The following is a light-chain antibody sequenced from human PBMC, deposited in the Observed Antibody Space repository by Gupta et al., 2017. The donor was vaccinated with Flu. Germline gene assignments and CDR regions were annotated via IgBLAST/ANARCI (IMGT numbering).Light chain of an antibody. J-gene: IGLJ3*02. CDR2: GNS. CDR1: SSNIGAGYY. CDR3: QSYESSNSGSV. Sequence: QSVLTPPPAVSGAPVPRATISCTGSSSNIGAGYYVHWYQQLPGTAPKLLIYGNSNRPSGVPDRFSGSKSGTTASLTITGLQAEDEADYYCQSYESSNSGSVFGGGTKLTVL. V-gene: IGLV1-40*01.